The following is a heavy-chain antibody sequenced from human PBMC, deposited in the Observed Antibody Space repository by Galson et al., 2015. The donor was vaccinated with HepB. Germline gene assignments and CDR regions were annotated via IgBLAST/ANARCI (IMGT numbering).Heavy chain of an antibody. CDR1: GFTFSSYS. CDR2: ISSSSSYI. J-gene: IGHJ6*02. Sequence: LRLSCAASGFTFSSYSMNWVRQAPGKGLEWVSSISSSSSYIYYADSVKGRFTISRDNAKNSLYLQMNSLRAEDTAVYYCARADYDFWSGYSPAYYYYYGMDVWGQGTTVTVSS. V-gene: IGHV3-21*01. D-gene: IGHD3-3*01. CDR3: ARADYDFWSGYSPAYYYYYGMDV.